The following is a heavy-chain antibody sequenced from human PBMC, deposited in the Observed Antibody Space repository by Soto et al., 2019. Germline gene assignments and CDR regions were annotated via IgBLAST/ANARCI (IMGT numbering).Heavy chain of an antibody. D-gene: IGHD1-26*01. CDR1: GVTFSSYD. Sequence: EVQLVESGGGLVQPGGSLSLSCAASGVTFSSYDMHWVRQATGKGLEWVSDVGTAGDTYYPGSVKGRFTISSENANNSLYLQMNSLRAGDPAVYYCARDEGIQWAFDLWGRGTLVTVCS. V-gene: IGHV3-13*01. CDR2: VGTAGDT. CDR3: ARDEGIQWAFDL. J-gene: IGHJ2*01.